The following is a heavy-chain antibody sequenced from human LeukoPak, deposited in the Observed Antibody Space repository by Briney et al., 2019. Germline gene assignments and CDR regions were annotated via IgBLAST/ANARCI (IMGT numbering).Heavy chain of an antibody. CDR3: ARERRGYSYGRAFDI. D-gene: IGHD5-18*01. CDR2: IYYSGST. V-gene: IGHV4-59*01. Sequence: SETLSLTCTVSGGSMYSYYWSWIRQPPGKGREWIGYIYYSGSTNYNPSLKSRVTISVDTSKNQFSLKLSSVTAADTAVYYCARERRGYSYGRAFDIWGQGTMVTVSS. CDR1: GGSMYSYY. J-gene: IGHJ3*02.